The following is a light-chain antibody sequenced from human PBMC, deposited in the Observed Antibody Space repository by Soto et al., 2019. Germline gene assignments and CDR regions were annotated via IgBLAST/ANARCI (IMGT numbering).Light chain of an antibody. Sequence: QSALTQPRSVSGSPGQSVTISCTGTSDDVGTYNYVSWYQLHPGKAPKLLIYDVTKRPSGVPDHSSGYKSGNTASLTISGLQADHEADYYCCSYAGSYSWLFGGGTKLTVL. J-gene: IGLJ3*02. V-gene: IGLV2-11*01. CDR1: SDDVGTYNY. CDR2: DVT. CDR3: CSYAGSYSWL.